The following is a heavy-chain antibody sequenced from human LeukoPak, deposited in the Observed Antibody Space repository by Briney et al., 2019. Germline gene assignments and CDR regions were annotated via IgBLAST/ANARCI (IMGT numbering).Heavy chain of an antibody. CDR2: ISYDGSNK. Sequence: PGGSLRLSCAASGFTFSSYAMHWARQAPGKGLEWVAVISYDGSNKYYADSVKGRFTISRDNSKNTLYLQMNSLRAEDTAVYYCARDYYDSSGYYIDYWAREPWSPSPQ. D-gene: IGHD3-22*01. J-gene: IGHJ4*02. CDR1: GFTFSSYA. V-gene: IGHV3-30*04. CDR3: ARDYYDSSGYYIDY.